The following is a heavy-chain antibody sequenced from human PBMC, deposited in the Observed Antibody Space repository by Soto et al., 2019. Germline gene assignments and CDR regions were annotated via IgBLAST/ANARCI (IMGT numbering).Heavy chain of an antibody. CDR3: ARSRMYGSGRHLWDY. CDR2: ISAYNGNT. CDR1: GYTFTGYG. D-gene: IGHD3-10*01. Sequence: GXSVKVSCKASGYTFTGYGISWVRQAPGQGLEWMGWISAYNGNTNYAQKLQGRVTMTTDTSTSTAYMELRSLRSDDTAVYYCARSRMYGSGRHLWDYWGQGTLVTVSS. J-gene: IGHJ4*02. V-gene: IGHV1-18*01.